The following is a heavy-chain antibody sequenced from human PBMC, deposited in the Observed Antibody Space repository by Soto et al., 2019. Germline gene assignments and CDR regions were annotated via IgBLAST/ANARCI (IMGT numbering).Heavy chain of an antibody. CDR2: ISYDGSNK. J-gene: IGHJ6*02. V-gene: IGHV3-30-3*01. Sequence: QVQLVESGGGVVQPGRSLRLSCAASGFTFSSYAMHWVRQAPGKGLEWVAVISYDGSNKYYADSVKGRFTISRDNSKNTLYLQMNSLRGEDTAVYYCASSRKDFDWLPDYYYYYGMDVWGQGTTVTVSS. CDR3: ASSRKDFDWLPDYYYYYGMDV. CDR1: GFTFSSYA. D-gene: IGHD3-9*01.